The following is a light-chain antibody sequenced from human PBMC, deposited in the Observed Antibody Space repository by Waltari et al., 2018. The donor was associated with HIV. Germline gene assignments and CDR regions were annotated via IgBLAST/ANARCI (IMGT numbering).Light chain of an antibody. J-gene: IGLJ2*01. CDR3: QAWDSSAVV. CDR2: QDT. CDR1: KLGDKY. V-gene: IGLV3-1*01. Sequence: SYELTQPPSVSVSPGQTATITCSGEKLGDKYVSWYQQRPGQSPVLVIYQDTGRPSGIPELRSGSNSGNTATLTISGTPAMDDADYYCQAWDSSAVVFGGGTKLTVL.